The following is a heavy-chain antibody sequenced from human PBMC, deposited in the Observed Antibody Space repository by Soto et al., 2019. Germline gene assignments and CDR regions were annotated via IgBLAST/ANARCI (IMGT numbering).Heavy chain of an antibody. CDR3: TTAPDSVSIFCFDS. J-gene: IGHJ4*02. CDR1: GFAFTAYS. V-gene: IGHV3-21*01. Sequence: VRLVESGGGLVKPGGSLRLSCEASGFAFTAYSLNWLRQSPGQGLQWVPSISSSNSYINYADLSKGRFSTSRDNAQKSLFLQLNNPRPDDSAIYHVTTAPDSVSIFCFDSWGPGTPVHVSS. CDR2: ISSSNSYI.